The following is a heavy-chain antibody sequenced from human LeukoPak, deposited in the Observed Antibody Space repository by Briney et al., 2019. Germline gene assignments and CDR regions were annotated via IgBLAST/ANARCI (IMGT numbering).Heavy chain of an antibody. CDR1: GFTVSSNY. D-gene: IGHD4-17*01. Sequence: GGSLRLSCAASGFTVSSNYMSWVRQAPGKGLEWVSVIYSGGSTYYADSVKGRFTIPRDNSKNTLYLQMNSLRAEDTAVYYCARDCGDYGGPVDYWGQGTLVTVSS. V-gene: IGHV3-53*01. J-gene: IGHJ4*02. CDR3: ARDCGDYGGPVDY. CDR2: IYSGGST.